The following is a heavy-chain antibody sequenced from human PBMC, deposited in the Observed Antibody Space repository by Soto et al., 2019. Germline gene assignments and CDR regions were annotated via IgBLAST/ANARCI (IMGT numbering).Heavy chain of an antibody. CDR1: GGSFSGYY. J-gene: IGHJ4*02. V-gene: IGHV4-34*01. CDR3: GVAGTFRSRPPTFFDY. D-gene: IGHD6-19*01. CDR2: INHSGST. Sequence: KPSETLSLTCAVYGGSFSGYYWSWIRQPPGKGLEWIGEINHSGSTNYNPSLKSRVTISVDTSKNQFSLKLSSVTAADTAVYYCGVAGTFRSRPPTFFDYWGQGTLVTVSS.